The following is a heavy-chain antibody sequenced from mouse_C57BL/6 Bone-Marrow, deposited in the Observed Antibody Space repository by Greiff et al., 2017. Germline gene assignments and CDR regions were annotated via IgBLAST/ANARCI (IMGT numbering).Heavy chain of an antibody. CDR2: IYPRSGNT. D-gene: IGHD1-1*01. J-gene: IGHJ2*01. Sequence: QVQLQQSGAELARPGASVKLSCKASGYTFTSYGISWVKQSTGQGLEWIGEIYPRSGNTYYNEKFKGKATLTADKSSSTAYMELRSLTSEDSAVYFCARGEYYAFSYYFDYWGEGTPLTVSS. V-gene: IGHV1-81*01. CDR3: ARGEYYAFSYYFDY. CDR1: GYTFTSYG.